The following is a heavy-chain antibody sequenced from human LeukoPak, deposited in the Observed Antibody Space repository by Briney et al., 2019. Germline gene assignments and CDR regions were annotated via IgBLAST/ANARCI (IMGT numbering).Heavy chain of an antibody. D-gene: IGHD1-26*01. V-gene: IGHV3-48*02. J-gene: IGHJ5*02. CDR1: GFTFSSYS. CDR3: ASSGGNWFDP. CDR2: ISSSTI. Sequence: GRSLRLSCAASGFTFSSYSMNWVRQAPGKGLEWVSYISSSTIYYADSVKGRFTISRDNAKNSLYLQMNSLRDEDTAVYYCASSGGNWFDPWGQGTLVTVSS.